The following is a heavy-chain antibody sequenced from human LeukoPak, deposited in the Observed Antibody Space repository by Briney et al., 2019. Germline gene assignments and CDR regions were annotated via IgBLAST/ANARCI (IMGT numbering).Heavy chain of an antibody. Sequence: GGSLRLSCAASGFSFSSYWVTWVRQAPGKGLEWVANINQDGSKKHYVDSVKGRFTISRDNSKNTLYLQMNSLRAEDTAVYYCARDYYGSGSFPDYWGQGTLVTVSS. CDR3: ARDYYGSGSFPDY. D-gene: IGHD3-10*01. J-gene: IGHJ4*02. CDR1: GFSFSSYW. CDR2: INQDGSKK. V-gene: IGHV3-7*01.